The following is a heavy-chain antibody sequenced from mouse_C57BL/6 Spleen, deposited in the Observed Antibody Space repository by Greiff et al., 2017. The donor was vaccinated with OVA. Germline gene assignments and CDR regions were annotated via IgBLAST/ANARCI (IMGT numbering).Heavy chain of an antibody. CDR3: ARLGNYYGSSHWYFDV. D-gene: IGHD1-1*01. Sequence: QVQLKQSGPELVKPGASVKISCKASGYAFSSSWMNWVKQRPGKGLEWIGRIYPGDGDTNYNGKFKGKATLTADKSSSTAYMQLSSLTSEDSAVYFCARLGNYYGSSHWYFDVWGTGTTVTVSS. J-gene: IGHJ1*03. CDR1: GYAFSSSW. V-gene: IGHV1-82*01. CDR2: IYPGDGDT.